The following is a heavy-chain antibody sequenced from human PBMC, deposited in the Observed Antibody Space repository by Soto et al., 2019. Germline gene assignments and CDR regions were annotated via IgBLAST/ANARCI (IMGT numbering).Heavy chain of an antibody. J-gene: IGHJ4*01. CDR1: GGSISSGGYY. CDR2: IYYGGST. D-gene: IGHD3-22*01. CDR3: ARGGYYYENSGQNAYDY. Sequence: SETLSLTCTVSGGSISSGGYYWSWIRQHPGKGLEWIGYIYYGGSTYYNPSLKSRATISGDTSKNQFSLKLSSVTAADTAVHYCARGGYYYENSGQNAYDYWGQGILVTVSS. V-gene: IGHV4-31*03.